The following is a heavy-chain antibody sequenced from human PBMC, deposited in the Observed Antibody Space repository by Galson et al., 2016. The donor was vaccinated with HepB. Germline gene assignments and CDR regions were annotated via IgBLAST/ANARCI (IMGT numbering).Heavy chain of an antibody. J-gene: IGHJ6*02. Sequence: SLRLSCAASGFSFSNYAMHWVRQAPGKGLECVAIVSYDGRYKYYADSVKGRSTISRDNSKNTLYLHMNSLRADDTALYYCARVQTLVTIFGDYGMDVWGQGTTVTVSS. CDR3: ARVQTLVTIFGDYGMDV. CDR1: GFSFSNYA. V-gene: IGHV3-30*04. CDR2: VSYDGRYK. D-gene: IGHD3-3*01.